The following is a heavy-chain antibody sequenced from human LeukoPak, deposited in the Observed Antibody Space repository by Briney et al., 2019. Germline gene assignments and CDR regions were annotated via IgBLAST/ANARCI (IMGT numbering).Heavy chain of an antibody. CDR1: RFTFSSYW. Sequence: GGTLRLSCAASRFTFSSYWMHWVRLAPRKGPVGVARIRSDVSSTDYADPVKGRYTISRDNAKNTLHLQLNSLRAEDTAVYYCAREQGYYSVPGYLGQGTLVTVSS. D-gene: IGHD3-22*01. J-gene: IGHJ4*02. V-gene: IGHV3-74*01. CDR2: IRSDVSST. CDR3: AREQGYYSVPGY.